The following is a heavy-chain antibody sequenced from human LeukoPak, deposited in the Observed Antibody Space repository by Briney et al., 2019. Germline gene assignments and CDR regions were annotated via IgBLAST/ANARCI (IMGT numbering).Heavy chain of an antibody. J-gene: IGHJ4*02. Sequence: TGGSLRLSCAVSGFTFSYYSVNWVRQAPGKGLDWVSYISSSGSTTYYADSVKGRFTVSRDNAKNSLYLQMNSLRDEDTAVYYCAFRPLGDCSSSTCYAFDYWGRGTLVTVSS. CDR2: ISSSGSTT. D-gene: IGHD2-2*01. CDR3: AFRPLGDCSSSTCYAFDY. V-gene: IGHV3-48*02. CDR1: GFTFSYYS.